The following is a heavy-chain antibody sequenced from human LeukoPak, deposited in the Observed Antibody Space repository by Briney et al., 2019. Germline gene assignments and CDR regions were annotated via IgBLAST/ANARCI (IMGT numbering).Heavy chain of an antibody. V-gene: IGHV1-46*01. CDR3: ATEAPGSYYLDY. CDR1: GDTFTYYH. CDR2: VYVTGETT. Sequence: GASVKVSCQASGDTFTYYHIHWVRQAPGQGVAWMGAVYVTGETTRNTQNFQGRVTMTRDPSTGTVYMELPSLRSEDTAVYYCATEAPGSYYLDYWGQGVLVTVSS. J-gene: IGHJ4*02.